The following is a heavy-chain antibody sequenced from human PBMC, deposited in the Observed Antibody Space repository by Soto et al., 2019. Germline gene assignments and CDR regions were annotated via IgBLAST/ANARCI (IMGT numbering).Heavy chain of an antibody. J-gene: IGHJ6*02. CDR3: ATWGMDV. Sequence: GASLNISSTGAGYIFTGYLIGGVRQMPGKGLEWMGIIYPGDSDTRYSPSFQGQVTISADKSISTAYLQWSSLKASDTAMYYCATWGMDVWGQGTTVTVSS. CDR2: IYPGDSDT. V-gene: IGHV5-51*01. CDR1: GYIFTGYL.